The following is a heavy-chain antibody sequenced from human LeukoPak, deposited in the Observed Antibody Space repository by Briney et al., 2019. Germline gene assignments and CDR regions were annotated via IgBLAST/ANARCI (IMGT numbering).Heavy chain of an antibody. J-gene: IGHJ4*02. V-gene: IGHV3-48*01. CDR1: GFTFSSYS. Sequence: GGSLRLSCAASGFTFSSYSMNWVRQAPGKGLEWVSYISSSSSTIYYADSVKGRFTISRDNAKNSLYLQMNSLRAEDTAVYYCARDSPYSSSPEGYWGQGTLVTVSS. CDR3: ARDSPYSSSPEGY. CDR2: ISSSSSTI. D-gene: IGHD6-13*01.